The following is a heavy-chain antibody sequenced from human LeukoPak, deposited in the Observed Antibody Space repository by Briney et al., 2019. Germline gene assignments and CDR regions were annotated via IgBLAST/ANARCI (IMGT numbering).Heavy chain of an antibody. CDR1: GFTFSDYY. V-gene: IGHV3-11*06. Sequence: GGSLRLSCAASGFTFSDYYMSWIRQAPGKGLEWVSYISSSRSYTNYADSVKGRFTISRDNAKNSLYLQMNSLRAEDTAVYYCARSHCSGGSCPLDYWGQGTLVTVSS. D-gene: IGHD2-15*01. CDR2: ISSSRSYT. J-gene: IGHJ4*02. CDR3: ARSHCSGGSCPLDY.